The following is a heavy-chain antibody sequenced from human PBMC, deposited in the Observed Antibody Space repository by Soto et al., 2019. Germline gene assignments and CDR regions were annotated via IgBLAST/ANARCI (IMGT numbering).Heavy chain of an antibody. V-gene: IGHV4-30-4*01. J-gene: IGHJ4*02. Sequence: QVQLQESGPGLMKPSQTLSLTCTVSGGSISSGDYYWSWIRQPPGKGLEWIGYIYYSGSTYYNPSLKSRVTISVDTSKNQFSLKLSSVTAADTAVYYCARGEIRDGYNFDYWGQGTLVTVSS. D-gene: IGHD5-12*01. CDR2: IYYSGST. CDR1: GGSISSGDYY. CDR3: ARGEIRDGYNFDY.